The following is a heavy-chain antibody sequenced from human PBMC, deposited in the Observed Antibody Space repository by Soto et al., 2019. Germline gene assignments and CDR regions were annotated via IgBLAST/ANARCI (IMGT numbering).Heavy chain of an antibody. CDR1: GGSISSSSYY. CDR3: ARHRAYCGGDCYSVGAFDI. V-gene: IGHV4-39*01. CDR2: IYYSGST. D-gene: IGHD2-21*02. J-gene: IGHJ3*02. Sequence: QLQLQESGPGLVKPSETLSLTCTVSGGSISSSSYYWGWIRQPPGKGLEWIGSIYYSGSTYYNPSLQSRVTISVDTSKNQFSLKLSSVTAADTAVYYCARHRAYCGGDCYSVGAFDIWGPGTMVTGSS.